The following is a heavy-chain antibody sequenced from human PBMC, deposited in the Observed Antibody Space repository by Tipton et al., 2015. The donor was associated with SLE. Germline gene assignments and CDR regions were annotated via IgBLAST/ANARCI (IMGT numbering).Heavy chain of an antibody. D-gene: IGHD2-21*02. CDR3: ASESPLLDAFDI. Sequence: SLRLSCAASGSTFSSYAMHWVHQAPGKGLEWVAVISYDGSNKHYADSVKGRFTISRDNSKNTLYLQMNSLRAEDTAVYYCASESPLLDAFDIWGQGTMVTVSS. CDR2: ISYDGSNK. CDR1: GSTFSSYA. J-gene: IGHJ3*02. V-gene: IGHV3-30*04.